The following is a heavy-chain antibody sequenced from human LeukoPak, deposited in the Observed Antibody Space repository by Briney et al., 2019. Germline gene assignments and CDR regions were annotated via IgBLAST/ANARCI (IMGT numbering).Heavy chain of an antibody. D-gene: IGHD3-10*01. J-gene: IGHJ4*02. CDR1: GYTFTNYA. CDR2: INAGNGDT. CDR3: ARDRGYFDY. Sequence: ASVKVSCKASGYTFTNYALHWVRQAPGQRLEWMGWINAGNGDTRYSQRFQDRVTITRDTSASTAYMELSSLNSEDTAVYYCARDRGYFDYWGQGTLVTVSS. V-gene: IGHV1-3*01.